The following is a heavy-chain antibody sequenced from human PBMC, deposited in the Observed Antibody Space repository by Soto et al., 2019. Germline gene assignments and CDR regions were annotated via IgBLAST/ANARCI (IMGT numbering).Heavy chain of an antibody. J-gene: IGHJ6*02. V-gene: IGHV1-24*01. CDR3: ATRATMGIYYYYGLDV. CDR2: FDPEDGET. CDR1: GSTLTELS. D-gene: IGHD5-12*01. Sequence: QVQLVQSGAEVNKPGASVKVSCKVSGSTLTELSIHWVRQAPGKGLEWMGGFDPEDGETNYAQNLQGRVTMTEDTSTDTAYMELSSLRSEDTAVYYCATRATMGIYYYYGLDVWGQGTTVTVSS.